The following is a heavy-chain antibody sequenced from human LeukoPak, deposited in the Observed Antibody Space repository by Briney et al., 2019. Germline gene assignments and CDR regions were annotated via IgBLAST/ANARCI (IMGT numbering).Heavy chain of an antibody. CDR1: GLTFSSYA. V-gene: IGHV3-30-3*01. CDR2: ISYDGSNK. CDR3: ARYSGYDFVIDY. Sequence: GGSLRLSCAVSGLTFSSYAMHWVRQAPGKGLEWVAVISYDGSNKYYADSVKGRFTISRDNSKNTLYLQMNSLRAEDTAVYYCARYSGYDFVIDYWGQGTLVTVSS. D-gene: IGHD5-12*01. J-gene: IGHJ4*02.